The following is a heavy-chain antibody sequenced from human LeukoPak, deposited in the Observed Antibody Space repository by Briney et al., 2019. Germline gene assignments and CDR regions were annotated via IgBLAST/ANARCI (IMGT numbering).Heavy chain of an antibody. CDR3: AKVVVVAATQIIYYYYYYMDV. J-gene: IGHJ6*03. V-gene: IGHV3-11*04. CDR1: GFTFSDYY. D-gene: IGHD2-15*01. CDR2: ISSSGSTI. Sequence: GGSLRLSCAASGFTFSDYYMSWVRQAPGKGLEWVSYISSSGSTIYYADSVKGRFTISRDNANNSLYLQMNSLRAEDTAVYYCAKVVVVAATQIIYYYYYYMDVWGKGTTVTVS.